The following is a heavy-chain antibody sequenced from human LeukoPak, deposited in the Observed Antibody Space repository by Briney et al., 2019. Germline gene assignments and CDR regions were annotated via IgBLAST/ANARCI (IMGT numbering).Heavy chain of an antibody. Sequence: SETLSLTCAVYGGSFSGYYWSWIRQPPGKGLEWIGEINHSGSTNYNPSLKSRVTISVDTSKNQFSLKLSSVTAADTAVYYCARDASGYSSSWYSDWGQGTLVTVSS. D-gene: IGHD6-13*01. V-gene: IGHV4-34*01. CDR1: GGSFSGYY. J-gene: IGHJ4*02. CDR2: INHSGST. CDR3: ARDASGYSSSWYSD.